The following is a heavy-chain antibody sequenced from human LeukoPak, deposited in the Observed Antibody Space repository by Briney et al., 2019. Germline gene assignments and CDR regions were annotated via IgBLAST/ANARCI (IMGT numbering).Heavy chain of an antibody. CDR2: INPNSGVT. Sequence: GASVKVSCKASGYTFTGYYMHWVRQAPGQGLEWMGWINPNSGVTNYAQKFQGWVTMTRDTSISTAYMELSRLRSDDTAVYYCARDPGYCSGGSCYSGAFDIWGLGTMVTVSS. J-gene: IGHJ3*02. V-gene: IGHV1-2*04. CDR1: GYTFTGYY. D-gene: IGHD2-15*01. CDR3: ARDPGYCSGGSCYSGAFDI.